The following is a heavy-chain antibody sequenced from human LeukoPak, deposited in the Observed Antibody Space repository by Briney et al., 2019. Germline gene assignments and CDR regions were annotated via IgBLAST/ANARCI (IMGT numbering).Heavy chain of an antibody. J-gene: IGHJ3*02. CDR3: ARFSSGWYSAFDI. CDR1: GFTVSSNY. V-gene: IGHV3-66*01. D-gene: IGHD6-19*01. CDR2: IYSGGST. Sequence: GGSLRLSCAASGFTVSSNYMSWVRQAPGKGLEWVSVIYSGGSTYYADSVKGRFTNSRDNSKNTLYLQMNSLRAEDTAVYYCARFSSGWYSAFDIWGQGTMVTVS.